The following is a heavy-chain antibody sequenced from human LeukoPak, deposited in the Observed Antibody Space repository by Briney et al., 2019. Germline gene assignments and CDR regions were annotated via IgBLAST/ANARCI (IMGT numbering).Heavy chain of an antibody. D-gene: IGHD1-26*01. V-gene: IGHV3-7*03. CDR3: AKTLGSYYVDY. CDR2: IKQDGSEK. CDR1: GFTFSSYS. J-gene: IGHJ4*02. Sequence: PGGSLRLSCAASGFTFSSYSMNWVRQAPGKGLEWVANIKQDGSEKYYVDSVKGRFTISRDNAKNSLYLQMNSLRAEDTAVYYSAKTLGSYYVDYWGQGTLVTVSS.